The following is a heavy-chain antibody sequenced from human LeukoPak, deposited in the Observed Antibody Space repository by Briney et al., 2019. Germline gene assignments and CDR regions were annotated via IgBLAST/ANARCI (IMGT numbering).Heavy chain of an antibody. CDR2: IYYSGST. D-gene: IGHD2-8*02. V-gene: IGHV4-39*01. Sequence: PSETLSLTCIVSGAFISNNNYYWGWIRQPPGKGLEWIGNIYYSGSTYYNSSLKSRVTISVDTSKNQFSLRLTSVTAADTAVYYCASLLNGGVAHWFDPWGPGTLVTVSS. J-gene: IGHJ5*02. CDR3: ASLLNGGVAHWFDP. CDR1: GAFISNNNYY.